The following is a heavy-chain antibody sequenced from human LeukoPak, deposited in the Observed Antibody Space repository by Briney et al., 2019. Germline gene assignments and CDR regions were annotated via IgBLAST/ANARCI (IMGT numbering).Heavy chain of an antibody. Sequence: GGSLRLSCAASGVTVSSNYMSWVRQAPVKGLEWVSVICSGGSTYYADSVKGRFTISRDNSKNTLYLQMNSLRAEDTAVYYCARDQIAAAGSPAFDYWGQGNLVTVSS. CDR2: ICSGGST. V-gene: IGHV3-53*01. CDR1: GVTVSSNY. CDR3: ARDQIAAAGSPAFDY. D-gene: IGHD6-13*01. J-gene: IGHJ4*02.